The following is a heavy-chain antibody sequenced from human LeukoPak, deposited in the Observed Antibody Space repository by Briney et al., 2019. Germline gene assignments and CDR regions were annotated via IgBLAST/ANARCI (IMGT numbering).Heavy chain of an antibody. CDR3: ARAPRNSSTMLDF. V-gene: IGHV1-46*01. D-gene: IGHD6-13*01. CDR2: INPDGGST. Sequence: ASVKVSCKASGYTFTSYWIQWVRQAPGQGLEWIGLINPDGGSTAYAHRFQGRVIMTRDTSTSTAYMDLSSLRSEDTAVYHCARAPRNSSTMLDFWGQGTLVTISS. J-gene: IGHJ4*02. CDR1: GYTFTSYW.